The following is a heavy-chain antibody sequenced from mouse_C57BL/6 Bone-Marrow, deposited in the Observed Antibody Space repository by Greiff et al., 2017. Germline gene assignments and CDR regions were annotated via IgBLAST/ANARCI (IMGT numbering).Heavy chain of an antibody. D-gene: IGHD2-3*01. J-gene: IGHJ4*01. CDR3: ARSVGYDAYYRGYAMDY. CDR1: GYTFTSYW. Sequence: VQLKEPGAELVKPGASVKMSCKASGYTFTSYWITWVKQRPGQGLEWIGDIYPGSGSTNYNEKFKSKATLTVDTPSSTAYMQLSSLTSEDSAVDYGARSVGYDAYYRGYAMDYWGQGTSVTVSS. CDR2: IYPGSGST. V-gene: IGHV1-55*01.